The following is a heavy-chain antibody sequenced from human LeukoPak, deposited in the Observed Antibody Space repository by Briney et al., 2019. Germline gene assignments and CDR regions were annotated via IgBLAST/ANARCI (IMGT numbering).Heavy chain of an antibody. CDR1: GGSFSGYY. Sequence: SETLSLTCAVYGGSFSGYYWSWIRQPPGKGLEWIGYISYSGTPTYNPSLRSRVTISLDTSKTQFSLRLSSVTAADTAVYYCARQRTAPPIYEYYGMDVWGQGTTVTVSS. CDR2: ISYSGTP. CDR3: ARQRTAPPIYEYYGMDV. V-gene: IGHV4-59*08. J-gene: IGHJ6*02. D-gene: IGHD3-9*01.